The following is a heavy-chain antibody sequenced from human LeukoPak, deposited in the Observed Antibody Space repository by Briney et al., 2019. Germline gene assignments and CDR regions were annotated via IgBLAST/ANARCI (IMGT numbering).Heavy chain of an antibody. CDR3: AKDSSWTGGRFDY. D-gene: IGHD6-13*01. Sequence: SETLSLTCTVSGASISSYYWSWIRQPPGTGLEWIGYIYYSGSTNYNPSLKSRVTISVDTSKKQFSLKLSSVTAADTAVYYCAKDSSWTGGRFDYWGQGTLVTVSS. V-gene: IGHV4-59*12. CDR2: IYYSGST. J-gene: IGHJ4*02. CDR1: GASISSYY.